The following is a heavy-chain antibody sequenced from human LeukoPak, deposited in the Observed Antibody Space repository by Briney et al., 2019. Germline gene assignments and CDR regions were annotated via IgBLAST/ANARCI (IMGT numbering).Heavy chain of an antibody. V-gene: IGHV4-34*01. J-gene: IGHJ4*02. Sequence: SETLSLTCAVYGGSFSGYYWSWIRQPPGKGLEWIGEINHSGSTNYSPSLKSRVTISVDTSKNQFSLKLSSVTAADTAVYYCARGGRGITIFGVVNRGTFAYWGQGTLVTVSS. CDR2: INHSGST. D-gene: IGHD3-3*01. CDR1: GGSFSGYY. CDR3: ARGGRGITIFGVVNRGTFAY.